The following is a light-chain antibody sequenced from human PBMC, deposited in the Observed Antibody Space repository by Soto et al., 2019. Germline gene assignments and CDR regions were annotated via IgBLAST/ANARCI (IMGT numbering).Light chain of an antibody. J-gene: IGKJ3*01. V-gene: IGKV3-15*01. CDR3: QQYNNWPFT. CDR2: GAS. CDR1: QSISSN. Sequence: EIVMTQSPATLSVSPGERATLSCRASQSISSNLAWYQQKPGQVPRLLIYGASTRATGIPATFSGSGSGTEFTLTISSLQSEDFAVYYCQQYNNWPFTFGPGTKVDIK.